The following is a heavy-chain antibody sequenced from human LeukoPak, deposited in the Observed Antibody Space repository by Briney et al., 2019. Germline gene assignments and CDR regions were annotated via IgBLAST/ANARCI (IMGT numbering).Heavy chain of an antibody. CDR1: GYTFTNYD. Sequence: ASVKVSCKASGYTFTNYDINWVRQASGQGLERMGCMNPNSGNTGSAQKFQGRVTMTSNTSISPAYMELSSLRSEDTAVYYCARGLRREQQLLRAFHYWGQGTPVTVSS. CDR2: MNPNSGNT. V-gene: IGHV1-8*01. J-gene: IGHJ4*02. D-gene: IGHD6-13*01. CDR3: ARGLRREQQLLRAFHY.